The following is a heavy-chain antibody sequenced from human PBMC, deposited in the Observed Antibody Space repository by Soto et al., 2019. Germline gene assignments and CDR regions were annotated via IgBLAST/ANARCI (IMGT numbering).Heavy chain of an antibody. D-gene: IGHD3-10*01. CDR1: GGSFTGYY. CDR2: MNHDGIT. CDR3: AIGEEYLREVTFYYHGMDV. Sequence: QVQLRQWGAGLLKPSETLSLTCGVYGGSFTGYYWTWIRQPTGEILEWIGEMNHDGITNYNPSLKSRVAITLEPSKNQFSLRLTSVTAADTAVYFCAIGEEYLREVTFYYHGMDVWGQGTTVTVSS. J-gene: IGHJ6*02. V-gene: IGHV4-34*01.